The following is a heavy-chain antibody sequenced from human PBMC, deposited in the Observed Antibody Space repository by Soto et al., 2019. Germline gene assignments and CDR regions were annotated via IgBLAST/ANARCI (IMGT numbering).Heavy chain of an antibody. CDR1: GYTFTSYA. CDR3: AREYGPCGDDCYPTPLYFDY. Sequence: ASVKVSCKASGYTFTSYAMHWVRQAPGQRLEWMGWINAGNGNTKYSQKFQGRVTITRDTSASTAYMELSSLRSEDTAVYYCAREYGPCGDDCYPTPLYFDYWGQGTLVTVSS. V-gene: IGHV1-3*01. CDR2: INAGNGNT. D-gene: IGHD2-21*01. J-gene: IGHJ4*02.